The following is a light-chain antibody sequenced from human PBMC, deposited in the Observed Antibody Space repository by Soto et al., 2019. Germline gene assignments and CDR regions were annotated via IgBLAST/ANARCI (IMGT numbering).Light chain of an antibody. CDR1: QSVRDN. Sequence: QSPVSLDVSPGELATLSCRASQSVRDNLAWYQQKPGQAPRLLIYRASIRATGVPARFSGSGSGTDFALTITSLQAEDFATYYCQQLRMYPSTFGGGTKVDIK. CDR2: RAS. CDR3: QQLRMYPST. V-gene: IGKV3-15*01. J-gene: IGKJ4*01.